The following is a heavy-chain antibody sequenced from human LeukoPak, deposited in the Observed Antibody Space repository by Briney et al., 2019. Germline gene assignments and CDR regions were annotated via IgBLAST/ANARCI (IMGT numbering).Heavy chain of an antibody. D-gene: IGHD3-3*01. CDR3: ARRPLTTIFGVVIYYMDV. Sequence: ASVKVSCKASGYTFTSYGISWVRQAPGQGLEWMGWISAYNGNTNYAQKLQGRVTMTTDTSTSTAYMELGSLRSDDTAVYYCARRPLTTIFGVVIYYMDVWGKGTTVTGSS. CDR1: GYTFTSYG. CDR2: ISAYNGNT. V-gene: IGHV1-18*01. J-gene: IGHJ6*03.